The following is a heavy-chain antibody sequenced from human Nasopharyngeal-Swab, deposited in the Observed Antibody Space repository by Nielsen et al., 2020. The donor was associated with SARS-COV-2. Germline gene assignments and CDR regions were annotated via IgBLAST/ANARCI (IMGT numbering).Heavy chain of an antibody. CDR3: AKEAPSCGADCRSLSDY. J-gene: IGHJ4*02. CDR1: GFTFNTYS. Sequence: GESLKISCAAPGFTFNTYSMTWVRQAPGKGLEWVSLINGGGSLTYYADSVKGRFTISRDNSKNTLYLQMNRLKADDTAIYYCAKEAPSCGADCRSLSDYWGQGILVTVSS. V-gene: IGHV3-23*01. CDR2: INGGGSLT. D-gene: IGHD2-21*02.